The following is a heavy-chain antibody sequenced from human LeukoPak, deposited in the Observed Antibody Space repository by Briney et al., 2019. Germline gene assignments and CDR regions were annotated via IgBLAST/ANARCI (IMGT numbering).Heavy chain of an antibody. J-gene: IGHJ4*02. V-gene: IGHV3-49*04. CDR2: LRGKAYGGTT. D-gene: IGHD2-2*01. CDR1: GFIFADYA. Sequence: PGGSLRLSCTASGFIFADYAMTWVRQAPGKGLEWVGSLRGKAYGGTTQYAASVKGRFTISRDDSKSIAYLQMNSLKTEDTAVYYCTRDPVPAAMYGWGGYFDYWGQGTLVTVSS. CDR3: TRDPVPAAMYGWGGYFDY.